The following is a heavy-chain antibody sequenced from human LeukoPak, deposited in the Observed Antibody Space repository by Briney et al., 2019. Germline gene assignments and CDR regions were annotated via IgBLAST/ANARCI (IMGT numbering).Heavy chain of an antibody. D-gene: IGHD6-13*01. CDR1: GFTFSDYW. CDR3: ARDRSISAAGDTY. CDR2: VNRDGGST. J-gene: IGHJ4*02. Sequence: PGGSLRLSCAASGFTFSDYWVHWVRQAPGKGLVWVSRVNRDGGSTSYADSVKGRFTVSRDNAKNTLSLQMNSLGAEDTAVYYCARDRSISAAGDTYWGQGTLVTVSS. V-gene: IGHV3-74*01.